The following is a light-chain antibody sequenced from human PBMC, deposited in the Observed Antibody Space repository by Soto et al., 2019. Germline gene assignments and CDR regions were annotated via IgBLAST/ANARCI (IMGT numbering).Light chain of an antibody. CDR2: DAS. J-gene: IGKJ2*01. CDR3: QQYNTYYT. Sequence: DIQMTQSPSTLSASVGDRVTCPCRASQSINSWLAWYQKKPGKAPKLLIYDASSLESGVPSTFSGSGSGTEFTLTISSLQPDDFESYYCQQYNTYYTFSQGTKLEIK. V-gene: IGKV1-5*01. CDR1: QSINSW.